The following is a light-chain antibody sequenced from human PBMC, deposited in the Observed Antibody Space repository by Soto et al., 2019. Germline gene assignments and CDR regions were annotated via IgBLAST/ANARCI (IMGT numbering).Light chain of an antibody. CDR3: SSYTASNILV. CDR1: SSDVGTYNY. V-gene: IGLV2-14*01. Sequence: QSALTQPASVSGSPGQSITISCTGTSSDVGTYNYVSWYQQYPGKAPKLMIYEVINRPSGVSNRFSGSKSGNAASLTISGLQAEDEADYYCSSYTASNILVFGGGTKLTVL. J-gene: IGLJ3*02. CDR2: EVI.